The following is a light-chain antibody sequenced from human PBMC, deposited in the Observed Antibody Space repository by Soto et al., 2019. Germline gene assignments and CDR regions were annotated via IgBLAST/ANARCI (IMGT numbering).Light chain of an antibody. CDR3: QQYNNLHYT. CDR2: DTS. CDR1: QDISNY. J-gene: IGKJ2*01. Sequence: DVQMTQSPSSLSASLGDRVTITCPASQDISNYLNWYQQKPGKAPKLLIYDTSSLETGVPARFSGSGSGTDFTFTISSLQPEDIATYYCQQYNNLHYTFCQGTKLEIK. V-gene: IGKV1-33*01.